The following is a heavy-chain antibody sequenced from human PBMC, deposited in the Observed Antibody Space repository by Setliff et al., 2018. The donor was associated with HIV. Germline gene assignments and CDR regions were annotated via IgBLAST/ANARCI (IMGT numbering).Heavy chain of an antibody. CDR2: INPNSGGT. J-gene: IGHJ3*02. V-gene: IGHV1-2*02. D-gene: IGHD3-9*01. CDR3: ARDFAGYDILTGYTPRYAFDI. Sequence: ASVKVSCKASGYTFTGYYMHWVRQAPGQGLEWMGWINPNSGGTNYAQKFQGRVTMTRDTSISKAYMELSRLRSDDTAVYYCARDFAGYDILTGYTPRYAFDIWGQGTMVTVS. CDR1: GYTFTGYY.